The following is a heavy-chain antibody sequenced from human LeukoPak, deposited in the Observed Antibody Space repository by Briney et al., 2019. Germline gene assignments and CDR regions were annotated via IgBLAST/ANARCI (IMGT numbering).Heavy chain of an antibody. J-gene: IGHJ3*02. CDR1: GGSISSGGYY. V-gene: IGHV4-30-2*01. Sequence: PSQTLSLTCTVSGGSISSGGYYWSWIRQPPGKGLEWIGYIYHSGSTYYNPSLKSRVTISVDRSKNQFSLKLSSVTAADTAVYYCARESPTKYSSSWYPPVGHDAFDIWGQGTMVTVSS. CDR3: ARESPTKYSSSWYPPVGHDAFDI. CDR2: IYHSGST. D-gene: IGHD6-13*01.